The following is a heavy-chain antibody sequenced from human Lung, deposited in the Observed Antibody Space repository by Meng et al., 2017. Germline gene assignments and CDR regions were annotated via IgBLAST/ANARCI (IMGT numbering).Heavy chain of an antibody. D-gene: IGHD1-26*01. Sequence: QVHPVQSGPEGKKPGASVKVSCKASDYTFTGYGVSWVRQAPGQGLEWMAWLGAHDGDTSFGPKFQGRVTVTADRPTATAYMELRSLRFDGTAVYYCARGTPGRSYANYWGPGTLVTVSS. CDR3: ARGTPGRSYANY. J-gene: IGHJ4*02. V-gene: IGHV1-18*01. CDR2: LGAHDGDT. CDR1: DYTFTGYG.